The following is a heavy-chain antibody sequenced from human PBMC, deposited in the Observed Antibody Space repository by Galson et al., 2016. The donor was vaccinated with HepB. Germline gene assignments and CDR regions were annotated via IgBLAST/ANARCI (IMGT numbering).Heavy chain of an antibody. CDR2: ISDSGGST. CDR1: GFTFSNYA. V-gene: IGHV3-23*01. J-gene: IGHJ3*02. Sequence: SLRLSCAASGFTFSNYAMSWVRPAPGKGLEWVSGISDSGGSTYFADSVMGRFTISRDNSKNTLYLQMNSLRVEDTAIYYCARGRTTSCNSAFDIWGQGTMVTVSS. D-gene: IGHD2-2*02. CDR3: ARGRTTSCNSAFDI.